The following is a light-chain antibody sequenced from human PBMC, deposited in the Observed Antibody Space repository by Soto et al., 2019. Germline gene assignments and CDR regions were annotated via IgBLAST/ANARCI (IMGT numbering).Light chain of an antibody. Sequence: EIVLTQSPGTLSLSPGERATLSCRTSLSVSVYLDWYQQKPGQAPRLLISDASNRATGIPARFSGSGSGTDFTLTISSLEPEDFAVYYCHQRQYWPPITFGQGTRLE. V-gene: IGKV3-11*01. CDR3: HQRQYWPPIT. CDR2: DAS. CDR1: LSVSVY. J-gene: IGKJ5*01.